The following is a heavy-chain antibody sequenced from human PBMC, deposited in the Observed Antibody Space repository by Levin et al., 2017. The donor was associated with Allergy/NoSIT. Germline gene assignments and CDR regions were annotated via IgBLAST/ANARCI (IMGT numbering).Heavy chain of an antibody. CDR3: ARAYPDVSFALYDYPMDV. CDR1: YASMTSYY. V-gene: IGHV4-59*01. D-gene: IGHD3-16*01. Sequence: GSLRLSCTISYASMTSYYWSWIRQPPGKGLEWIGYIYYSGSTNYNPSLKSRVTISVETSKSQFSLKLNSVTAADTAVYYCARAYPDVSFALYDYPMDVWGQGTTVTVS. CDR2: IYYSGST. J-gene: IGHJ6*02.